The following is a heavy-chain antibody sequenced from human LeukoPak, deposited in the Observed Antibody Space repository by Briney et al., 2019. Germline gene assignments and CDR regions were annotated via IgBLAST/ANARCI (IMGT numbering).Heavy chain of an antibody. CDR2: ISSSSSYI. V-gene: IGHV3-21*01. CDR3: ALPGIAAAGTDY. CDR1: GFIFSSYS. J-gene: IGHJ4*02. D-gene: IGHD6-13*01. Sequence: PGGSLRLSCAASGFIFSSYSMNWVRQAPGKGLEWVSSISSSSSYIYYADSVKGRFTISRDNAKNSLYLQMNSLRAEDTAVYYCALPGIAAAGTDYWGQGTLVTVSS.